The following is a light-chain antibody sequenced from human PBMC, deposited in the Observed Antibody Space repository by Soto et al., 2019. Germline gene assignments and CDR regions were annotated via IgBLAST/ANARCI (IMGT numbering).Light chain of an antibody. CDR1: QSVSSN. Sequence: EIVMTQSPATLSVSPGERATLSCRASQSVSSNLAWYQRKPGQAPRRLIYGASTRATGIPARFSGSGSGTEFTLTISSLQSEDFSVEYCQQYNLWPPWTFGQGTKVEIK. CDR3: QQYNLWPPWT. J-gene: IGKJ1*01. CDR2: GAS. V-gene: IGKV3-15*01.